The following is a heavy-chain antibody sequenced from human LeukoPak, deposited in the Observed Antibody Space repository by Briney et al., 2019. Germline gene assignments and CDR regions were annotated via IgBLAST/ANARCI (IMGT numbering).Heavy chain of an antibody. Sequence: PSETLSLTCAVYGGSFSGYYWSWIRQPPGKGLEWIGYIYYSGSTNYNPSLKSRVTISVDTSKNQFSLKLSSVTAADTAVYYCARTNYGDRYFDYWGQGTLVTVSS. CDR2: IYYSGST. D-gene: IGHD4-17*01. V-gene: IGHV4-59*08. CDR1: GGSFSGYY. J-gene: IGHJ4*02. CDR3: ARTNYGDRYFDY.